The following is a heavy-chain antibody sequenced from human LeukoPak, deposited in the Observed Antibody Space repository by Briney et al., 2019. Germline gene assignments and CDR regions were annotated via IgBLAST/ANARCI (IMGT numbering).Heavy chain of an antibody. CDR1: GDSISSHY. CDR2: VYYSGTT. D-gene: IGHD1-26*01. J-gene: IGHJ4*02. Sequence: ASETLSLTCTVSGDSISSHYWSWIRQTPGKGLEWIGQVYYSGTTNYNPSLKSRVTISVDTSKNQFSLKLTSVTAADTAVYYCARDIRAVGATLYFDYWGQGTLVTVSS. CDR3: ARDIRAVGATLYFDY. V-gene: IGHV4-59*11.